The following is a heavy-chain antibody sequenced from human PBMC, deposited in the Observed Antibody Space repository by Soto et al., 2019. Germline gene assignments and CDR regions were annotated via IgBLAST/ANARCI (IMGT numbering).Heavy chain of an antibody. V-gene: IGHV3-23*01. CDR2: ISGSGGST. CDR3: AKAADTYYDFWSGYPNLFDP. Sequence: EVQLLESGGGLVQPGGSLRLSCAASGFTFSSYAMSWVRQAPGKGLEWVSAISGSGGSTYYADSVKGRFTISRDNSKNTLYLQMNSLRAEDTAVYYCAKAADTYYDFWSGYPNLFDPWGQGTLVTVSS. CDR1: GFTFSSYA. D-gene: IGHD3-3*01. J-gene: IGHJ5*02.